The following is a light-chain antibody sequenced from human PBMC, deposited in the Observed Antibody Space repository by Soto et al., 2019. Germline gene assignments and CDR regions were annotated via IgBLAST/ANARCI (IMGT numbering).Light chain of an antibody. J-gene: IGKJ1*01. CDR1: QSVFNNH. Sequence: EIVLTQSPGTLYLSPGERATLSCRASQSVFNNHIGWYQQKPGQAPRRLIFGASFRATGTPDRFSGSGSGTDFTLTISRLEPEDFAVYYCQQYGSSPTTFGQGTKVDIK. CDR2: GAS. CDR3: QQYGSSPTT. V-gene: IGKV3-20*01.